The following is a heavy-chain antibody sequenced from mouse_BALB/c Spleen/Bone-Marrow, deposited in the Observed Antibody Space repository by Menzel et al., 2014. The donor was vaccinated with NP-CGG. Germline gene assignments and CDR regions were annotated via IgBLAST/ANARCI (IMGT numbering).Heavy chain of an antibody. Sequence: QVQLQQSGAELVEPGASVKLSCKPSGYTLTSYWIHWVKQRPGQGLEWIGEINPVNGRNDYNEKFKNKATLTVDKSSSTAYMHLSSLTSEDSAVYYCTRSNYGYCYFDFWGAGTTVTVSS. D-gene: IGHD1-1*01. CDR3: TRSNYGYCYFDF. CDR1: GYTLTSYW. V-gene: IGHV1S81*02. CDR2: INPVNGRN. J-gene: IGHJ1*01.